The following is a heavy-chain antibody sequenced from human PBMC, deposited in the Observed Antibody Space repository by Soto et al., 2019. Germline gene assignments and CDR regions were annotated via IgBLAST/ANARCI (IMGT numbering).Heavy chain of an antibody. V-gene: IGHV3-48*03. D-gene: IGHD2-2*01. CDR1: GFTFSSYE. Sequence: EVQLVESGGGLAQPGGSVRLSCAASGFTFSSYEMNWVRQAPGKTLEWVSYISSAGDSSYYADSVKSRFTISRDNAKNSLYLQMNSLRVEDTAVYYCAGVYCSTTTCHVQAFDSWGQGTLVTVSS. J-gene: IGHJ4*02. CDR2: ISSAGDSS. CDR3: AGVYCSTTTCHVQAFDS.